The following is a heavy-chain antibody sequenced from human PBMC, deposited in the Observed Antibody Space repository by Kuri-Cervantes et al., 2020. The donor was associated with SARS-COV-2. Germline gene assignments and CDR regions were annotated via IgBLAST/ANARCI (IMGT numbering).Heavy chain of an antibody. CDR1: GFTFSSYW. Sequence: GGSLRLSCAASGFTFSSYWMHWVRQAPGKGLVWVSRINSDGSSTSYADSVKGRFTISRDNSKNTLYLQMNSLRAEDTAVYYCARARRFLEWLPDYYYYYMDVWGKGTTVTVSS. J-gene: IGHJ6*03. D-gene: IGHD3-3*01. V-gene: IGHV3-74*01. CDR3: ARARRFLEWLPDYYYYYMDV. CDR2: INSDGSST.